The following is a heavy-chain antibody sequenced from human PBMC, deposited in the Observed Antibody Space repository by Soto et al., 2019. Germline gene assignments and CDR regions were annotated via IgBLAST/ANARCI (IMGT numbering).Heavy chain of an antibody. CDR3: SKDRNVIVDAFDY. Sequence: QVQLVESGGGVVQPGRSLRLSCAASGFAFSDFGMHWVRQAPGKGLEWVALISYDGINKYYADSVKGRFTISRNNSKNTLYLQMNSLRADDTAVYYCSKDRNVIVDAFDYWGQGTLVTVSS. CDR1: GFAFSDFG. CDR2: ISYDGINK. V-gene: IGHV3-30*18. D-gene: IGHD2-21*01. J-gene: IGHJ4*02.